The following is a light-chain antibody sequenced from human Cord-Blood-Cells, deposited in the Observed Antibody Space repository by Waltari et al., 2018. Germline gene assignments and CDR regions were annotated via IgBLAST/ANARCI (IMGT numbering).Light chain of an antibody. V-gene: IGLV2-11*01. J-gene: IGLJ1*01. Sequence: QSALTQPRSVSGSPGPSVTISCTGTSSDVGGYNYVSWYQQHPGKAPKLMIYDVSKRPSGVPDRFSGSRSGNTASLTISGLQAEDEADYYCCSYAGSYTYVFGTGTKVTAL. CDR2: DVS. CDR1: SSDVGGYNY. CDR3: CSYAGSYTYV.